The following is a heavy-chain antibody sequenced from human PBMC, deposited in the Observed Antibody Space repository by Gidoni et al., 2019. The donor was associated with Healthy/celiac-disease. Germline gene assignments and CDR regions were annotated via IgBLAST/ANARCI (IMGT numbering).Heavy chain of an antibody. CDR1: GFTFSSYG. Sequence: QVQLVESGGGVVQPGGSLRLPCAESGFTFSSYGMHWVRQAPGKGLEWVAFIRYDGSNKYYADSVKGRFTISRDNSKNTLYLQMNSLRAEDTAVYYCAKEGLVVPAAFMDVWGKGTTVTVSS. CDR3: AKEGLVVPAAFMDV. J-gene: IGHJ6*03. V-gene: IGHV3-30*02. CDR2: IRYDGSNK. D-gene: IGHD2-2*01.